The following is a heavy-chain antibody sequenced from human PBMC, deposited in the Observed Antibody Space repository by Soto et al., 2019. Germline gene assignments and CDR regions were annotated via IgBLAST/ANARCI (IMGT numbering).Heavy chain of an antibody. Sequence: CEDLASHRILQAPGKGLEWVSGISWNSGSIGYADSVKGRFTISRDNAKNSLYLQMNSLRAEDTALYYCAKGVVSAAMPGPNYYYYYMDVWGKGTTVTVSS. CDR1: CEDLA. V-gene: IGHV3-9*01. J-gene: IGHJ6*03. CDR3: AKGVVSAAMPGPNYYYYYMDV. CDR2: ISWNSGSI. D-gene: IGHD2-2*01.